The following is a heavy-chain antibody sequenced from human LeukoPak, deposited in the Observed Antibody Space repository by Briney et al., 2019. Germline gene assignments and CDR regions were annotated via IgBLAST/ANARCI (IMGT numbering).Heavy chain of an antibody. D-gene: IGHD4-11*01. CDR3: ARGRVSSNTWYSTYYYYFYMDV. CDR1: DDSITIYY. CDR2: IDHTGIT. Sequence: SETLSLTCTVSDDSITIYYWTWIRQPPGKGLEWIGYIDHTGITNYNPSLNSRVTISRDTSKNHFSLELSSAPAADPAVYFCARGRVSSNTWYSTYYYYFYMDVWGKGTTVTVSS. J-gene: IGHJ6*03. V-gene: IGHV4-59*01.